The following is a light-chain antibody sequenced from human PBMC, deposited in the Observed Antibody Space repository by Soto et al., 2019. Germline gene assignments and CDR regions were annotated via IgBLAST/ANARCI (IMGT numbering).Light chain of an antibody. CDR2: DND. V-gene: IGLV1-51*01. CDR1: TSNIAINY. Sequence: QSVLTQPPSVSAPPGQKVTISCSGSTSNIAINYVSWYQKVPGTAPTLLINDNDKRPSGIPDRFSASKSGTAATLDISGLQTGDEADYYCATWDISLAAVLFGGGTKLTVL. J-gene: IGLJ3*02. CDR3: ATWDISLAAVL.